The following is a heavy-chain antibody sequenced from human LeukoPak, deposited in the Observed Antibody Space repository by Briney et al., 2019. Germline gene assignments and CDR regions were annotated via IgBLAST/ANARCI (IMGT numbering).Heavy chain of an antibody. CDR1: GFTFSSYW. CDR2: ISGSGGST. Sequence: GGSPRLSCAASGFTFSSYWMSWVRQAPGKGLEWVSAISGSGGSTYYADSVKGRFTISRDNSKNTLYLQMNSLRAEDTAVYYCASVEVVPASTGGDYWGQGTLVTVSS. V-gene: IGHV3-23*01. D-gene: IGHD2-2*01. CDR3: ASVEVVPASTGGDY. J-gene: IGHJ4*02.